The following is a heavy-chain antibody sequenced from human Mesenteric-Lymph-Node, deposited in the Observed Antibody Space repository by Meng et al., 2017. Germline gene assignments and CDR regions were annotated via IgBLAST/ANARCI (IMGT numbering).Heavy chain of an antibody. Sequence: QVQLQESGPGLVKPSETLSLTCTVSGGSLSSNYYWSWIRQPPGKGLEWSGHIYNSGSTYYNPSLKSRITISVDTSKNQFSLKLSSVTAADTAVYYCARGQKGYFDLWGRGTLVTVSS. CDR3: ARGQKGYFDL. V-gene: IGHV4-30-4*01. J-gene: IGHJ2*01. CDR1: GGSLSSNYY. CDR2: IYNSGST.